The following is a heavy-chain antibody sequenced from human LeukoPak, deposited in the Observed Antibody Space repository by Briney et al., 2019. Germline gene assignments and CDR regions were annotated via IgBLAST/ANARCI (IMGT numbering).Heavy chain of an antibody. Sequence: GSLRLSCAASGFTFSSYSMNWVRQAPGKGLEWVSSISSSSSYIYYADSVKGRFTISRDNAKNSLYLQMNSLRAEDTAVCYCARAYYDILTGYPDNFDYWGQGTLVTVSS. CDR3: ARAYYDILTGYPDNFDY. V-gene: IGHV3-21*01. D-gene: IGHD3-9*01. J-gene: IGHJ4*02. CDR1: GFTFSSYS. CDR2: ISSSSSYI.